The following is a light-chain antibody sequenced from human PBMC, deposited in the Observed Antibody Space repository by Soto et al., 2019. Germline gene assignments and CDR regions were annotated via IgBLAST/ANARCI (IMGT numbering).Light chain of an antibody. CDR2: DVN. Sequence: QSALTQPPSASGSPGQSVAISCTGTASDIGGYTFVSWYQQHPGKAPKLLIYDVNKRPSGVPDRFSGSKSGYTASLTVSGLQAEDEADYYCSAHGGTNPYVFGTGTKVTVL. J-gene: IGLJ1*01. CDR3: SAHGGTNPYV. V-gene: IGLV2-8*01. CDR1: ASDIGGYTF.